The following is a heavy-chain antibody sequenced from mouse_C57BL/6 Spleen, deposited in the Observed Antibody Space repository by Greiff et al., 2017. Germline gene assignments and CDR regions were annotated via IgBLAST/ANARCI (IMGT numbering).Heavy chain of an antibody. CDR3: ARIYDGPLVAMDY. V-gene: IGHV1-55*01. Sequence: QVQLQQPGAELVKPGASVKMSCKASGYTFTSYWITWVKQRPGQGLEWIGDIYPGSGSTNYNEKFKSKATLTVDTSSSTAYMQLSSLTSEDSAVYYCARIYDGPLVAMDYWGQGTSVTVSS. D-gene: IGHD2-1*01. CDR1: GYTFTSYW. J-gene: IGHJ4*01. CDR2: IYPGSGST.